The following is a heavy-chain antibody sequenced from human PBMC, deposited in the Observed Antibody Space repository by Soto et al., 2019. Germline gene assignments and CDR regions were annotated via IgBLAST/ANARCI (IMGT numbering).Heavy chain of an antibody. CDR3: ARDRITMFWGVHYYYYGMDV. CDR1: GGTFSSYA. Sequence: SVKVSCKASGGTFSSYAISWVRQAPGQGLEWMGGIIPIFGTANYAQKFQGRVTITADESTSTAYMELSSLRSEDTAVYYCARDRITMFWGVHYYYYGMDVWGQRTTVPVSS. CDR2: IIPIFGTA. D-gene: IGHD3-10*01. J-gene: IGHJ6*02. V-gene: IGHV1-69*13.